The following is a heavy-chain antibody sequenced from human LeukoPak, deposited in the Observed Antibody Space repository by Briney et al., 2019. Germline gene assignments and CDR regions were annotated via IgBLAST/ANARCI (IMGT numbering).Heavy chain of an antibody. D-gene: IGHD1-1*01. CDR3: ARVKGTYFDY. Sequence: GGSLRLSCTVSGFPLSSYSMIWFRQAPGKGLEWVAYISASGANIYYVDSVMGRFTVSRDNPQRSLFLQMNSPRAEDTAVYYCARVKGTYFDYWGQGALVTVSS. CDR2: ISASGANI. V-gene: IGHV3-48*01. CDR1: GFPLSSYS. J-gene: IGHJ4*02.